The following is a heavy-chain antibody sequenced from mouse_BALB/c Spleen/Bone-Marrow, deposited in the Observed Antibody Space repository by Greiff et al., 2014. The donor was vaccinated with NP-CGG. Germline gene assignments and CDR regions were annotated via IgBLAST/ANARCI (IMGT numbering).Heavy chain of an antibody. Sequence: VKLMESGPELVRPGVSVKISCKGSGYTFTEYAMHWVKQSHAKSLEWIGVISTYSGNTNYNQKFKGKATLTVDKSSSTAFMELARLTSEDSAIYFCARRYPGYYAMDYWGQGTSVTVSS. D-gene: IGHD2-14*01. CDR3: ARRYPGYYAMDY. J-gene: IGHJ4*01. CDR1: GYTFTEYA. CDR2: ISTYSGNT. V-gene: IGHV1-67*01.